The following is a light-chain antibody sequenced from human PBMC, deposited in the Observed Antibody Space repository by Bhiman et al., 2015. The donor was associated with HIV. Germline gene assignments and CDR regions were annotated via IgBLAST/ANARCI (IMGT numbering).Light chain of an antibody. Sequence: QSVLTQPPSVSAAPGQKVTISCSGSSSNIGNNYVSWYQQHPGKAPKLMIYEVSKRPSGVPDRFSGSRSGNTAFLTVSGLQAEDEADYYCSSYAGSTELFGTGTKVTVL. V-gene: IGLV2-8*01. CDR1: SSNIGNNY. CDR3: SSYAGSTEL. CDR2: EVS. J-gene: IGLJ1*01.